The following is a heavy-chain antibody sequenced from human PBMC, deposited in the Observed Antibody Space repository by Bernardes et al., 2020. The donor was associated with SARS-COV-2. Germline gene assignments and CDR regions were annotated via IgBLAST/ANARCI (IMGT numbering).Heavy chain of an antibody. D-gene: IGHD5-18*01. CDR3: AREGRRGYSYGLFDY. CDR1: GGSISNYY. Sequence: SETLSLTCAVSGGSISNYYWSWIRQPPGKGLEWIGYIYYSGSTNYNPSLKSRVIISVDTAKNQFSLNLSSVTAADTAVYYCAREGRRGYSYGLFDYWGQGTLVTVSS. CDR2: IYYSGST. J-gene: IGHJ4*02. V-gene: IGHV4-59*01.